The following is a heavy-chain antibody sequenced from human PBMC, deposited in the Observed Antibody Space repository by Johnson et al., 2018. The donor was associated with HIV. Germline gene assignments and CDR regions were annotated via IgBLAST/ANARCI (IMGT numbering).Heavy chain of an antibody. CDR2: VNPNGDST. D-gene: IGHD3-3*01. CDR3: ARAYYTFWSGYDAFDI. Sequence: QLVESGGGVVQPGRSLRLSCAASGFIFSNYYMNCVRQAPGNGLELVGQVNPNGDSTYLIDSGKDRFNTSRDNAKNTLHLQMNSLRAEDTAVYYCARAYYTFWSGYDAFDIWGQGTMVTVSS. V-gene: IGHV3-25*04. CDR1: GFIFSNYY. J-gene: IGHJ3*02.